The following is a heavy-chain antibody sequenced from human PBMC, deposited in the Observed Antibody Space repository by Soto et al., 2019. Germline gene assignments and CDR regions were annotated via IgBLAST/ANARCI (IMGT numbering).Heavy chain of an antibody. CDR2: ISYDGSNK. CDR1: GFTFSSYD. D-gene: IGHD4-17*01. V-gene: IGHV3-30*03. J-gene: IGHJ6*03. Sequence: GGSLRLSCAASGFTFSSYDMHWVRQAPGKGLEWVAVISYDGSNKYYADSVKGRFTISRDNSKNTLYLQMNSLRAEDTAVYYCARDRTMVTTDNYYYYYMDVWGKGTTVTVSS. CDR3: ARDRTMVTTDNYYYYYMDV.